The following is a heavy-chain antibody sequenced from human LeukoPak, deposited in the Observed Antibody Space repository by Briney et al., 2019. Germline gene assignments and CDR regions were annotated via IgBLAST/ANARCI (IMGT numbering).Heavy chain of an antibody. CDR1: GGSISSYY. D-gene: IGHD2-2*01. CDR3: ARASCSSTSCYDRDYYYYGMDV. Sequence: SETLSLTCTVSGGSISSYYWSWIRQPPGKGLEWIGYIYYSGSTNYNPSLKSRVTISVDTSKNQFSLKLSSVTAADTAVYYCARASCSSTSCYDRDYYYYGMDVWGQGTTVTVSS. V-gene: IGHV4-59*01. J-gene: IGHJ6*02. CDR2: IYYSGST.